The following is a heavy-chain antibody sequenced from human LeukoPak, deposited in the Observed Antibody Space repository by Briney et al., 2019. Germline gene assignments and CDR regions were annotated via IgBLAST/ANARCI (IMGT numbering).Heavy chain of an antibody. Sequence: PGRSLRLSCAASGFTFSSYAMRWVRQAPGKGLEWVAVISYDGSNKYYADSVKGRFTISRDNSKNTLYLQMNSLKAEDTAVYYCARPMWGGSGSYLPLDYWGQGTLVTVSS. CDR1: GFTFSSYA. V-gene: IGHV3-30*04. D-gene: IGHD3-10*01. J-gene: IGHJ4*02. CDR2: ISYDGSNK. CDR3: ARPMWGGSGSYLPLDY.